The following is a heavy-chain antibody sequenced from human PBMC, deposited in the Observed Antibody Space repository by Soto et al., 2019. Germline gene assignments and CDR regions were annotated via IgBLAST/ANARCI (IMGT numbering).Heavy chain of an antibody. CDR3: SCDFIVGAPDYFDY. D-gene: IGHD1-26*01. CDR2: ISYDGRVK. V-gene: IGHV3-30*04. J-gene: IGHJ4*02. CDR1: GFTFSDYP. Sequence: GGSLRLSCAASGFTFSDYPMHWVRQAPGKGLEWVAVISYDGRVKYYVDSVKGRFTISRDDSKNTLYLQMNSLRVDDTAVYYCSCDFIVGAPDYFDYWGQGTLVPVSS.